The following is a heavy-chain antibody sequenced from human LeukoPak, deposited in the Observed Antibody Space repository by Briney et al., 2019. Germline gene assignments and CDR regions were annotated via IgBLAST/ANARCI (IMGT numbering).Heavy chain of an antibody. CDR1: GASIISSSCY. J-gene: IGHJ6*02. CDR2: IYYTGNI. D-gene: IGHD2-15*01. V-gene: IGHV4-39*01. CDR3: ARQPALRVDYYYGMDV. Sequence: PSETLSLTCAVSGASIISSSCYWGWVRQPPGKGLEWIGAIYYTGNIYFNLSLKSRLTISVGTSKNQFSLKLDSVTAADTAVYYCARQPALRVDYYYGMDVWGQGTTVTVSS.